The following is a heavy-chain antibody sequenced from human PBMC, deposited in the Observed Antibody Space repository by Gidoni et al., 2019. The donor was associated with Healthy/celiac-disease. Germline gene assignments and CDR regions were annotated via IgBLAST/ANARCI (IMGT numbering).Heavy chain of an antibody. D-gene: IGHD2-2*01. CDR2: IYYSGST. Sequence: QVQLQESGAGLVKPSQTLSLTCTVSGGSISRGGYYGSWIRQHPGKGLAWIGYIYYSGSTYYNPSLKSRVTISVDTSKNQFSLKLSSVTAADTAVYYCARVPHCSSTSCYRKAFDIWGQGTMVTVSS. V-gene: IGHV4-31*03. J-gene: IGHJ3*02. CDR1: GGSISRGGYY. CDR3: ARVPHCSSTSCYRKAFDI.